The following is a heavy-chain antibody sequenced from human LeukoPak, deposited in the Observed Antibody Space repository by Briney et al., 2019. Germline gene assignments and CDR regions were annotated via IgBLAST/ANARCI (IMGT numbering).Heavy chain of an antibody. CDR1: GFIFSSSA. V-gene: IGHV3-21*01. CDR2: INNDGSYI. J-gene: IGHJ4*02. CDR3: ARDGHYAYFDY. D-gene: IGHD4-17*01. Sequence: GGSLRLSCAASGFIFSSSAMNWVRQAPGKGLEWVSSINNDGSYIYYAGSVRGRFTISRDNAKNSLYLQMNSLRAEDTAVYYCARDGHYAYFDYWGQGTLVTVSS.